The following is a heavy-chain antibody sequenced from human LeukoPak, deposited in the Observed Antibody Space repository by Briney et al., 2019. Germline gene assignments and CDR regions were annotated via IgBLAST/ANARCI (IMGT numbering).Heavy chain of an antibody. Sequence: GGSLRLSCAASGFTFSTYAIHWVRQAPGQGLEWVASINYDARRRTYADSVKGRLTISRDNAENTLYLQMNSLRVEDSAIYSCVRAAAPGTPFDWGQGLLVTVSS. CDR1: GFTFSTYA. V-gene: IGHV3-74*01. CDR2: INYDARRR. J-gene: IGHJ1*01. D-gene: IGHD6-13*01. CDR3: VRAAAPGTPFD.